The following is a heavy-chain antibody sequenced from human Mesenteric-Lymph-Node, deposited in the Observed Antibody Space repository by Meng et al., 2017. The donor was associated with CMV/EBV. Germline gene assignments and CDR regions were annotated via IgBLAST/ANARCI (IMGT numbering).Heavy chain of an antibody. D-gene: IGHD5-24*01. Sequence: ASGFTFDDYFMYWVRQAVGKDLEWVPLISWDATRTYYADSVKGRFTISRDNSKNSLYLQMNSLRSEDTALYYCAKGLRDGYNYIDYWGQGTLVTVSS. J-gene: IGHJ4*02. CDR2: ISWDATRT. V-gene: IGHV3-43*01. CDR3: AKGLRDGYNYIDY. CDR1: GFTFDDYF.